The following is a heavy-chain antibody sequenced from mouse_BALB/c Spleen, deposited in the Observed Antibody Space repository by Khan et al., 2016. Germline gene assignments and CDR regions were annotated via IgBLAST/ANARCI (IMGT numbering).Heavy chain of an antibody. J-gene: IGHJ3*01. Sequence: EVKLLESGPGLVKPSQSLSLTCSVTGYSITNDYYWNWIRQFPGNIQEWGGYISYAGTNSYTPSLKRRISITRDTSKNPFFLKLNSLTSEDTATYYGARDEVTGTFAYWGQGTLVTVSA. V-gene: IGHV3-6*02. D-gene: IGHD4-1*01. CDR3: ARDEVTGTFAY. CDR1: GYSITNDYY. CDR2: ISYAGTN.